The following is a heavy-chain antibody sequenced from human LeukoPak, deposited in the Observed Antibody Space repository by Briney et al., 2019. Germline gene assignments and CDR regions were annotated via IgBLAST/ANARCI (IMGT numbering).Heavy chain of an antibody. CDR3: ARTNYDSSGYDLYYFDY. D-gene: IGHD3-22*01. J-gene: IGHJ4*02. CDR2: IYPGDSDT. V-gene: IGHV5-51*01. CDR1: GYSFTSYW. Sequence: GESLKISCKGSGYSFTSYWIGWVRPMPGKGLEWMGIIYPGDSDTRYSPSFQGQVTISADKSISTAYLQWSSLKASDTAMYYCARTNYDSSGYDLYYFDYWGQGTLVTVSS.